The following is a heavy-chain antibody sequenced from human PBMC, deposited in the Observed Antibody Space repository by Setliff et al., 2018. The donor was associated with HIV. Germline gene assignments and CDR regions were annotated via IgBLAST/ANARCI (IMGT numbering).Heavy chain of an antibody. CDR3: ARGPIAVAGKLNWFDP. D-gene: IGHD6-19*01. CDR1: GFTLSSYW. J-gene: IGHJ5*02. Sequence: TGGSLRLSCAASGFTLSSYWMSWVRQAPGKGLEWVANIKQDGSEKYYVDSVKGRFTISRDNAKNSLYLQMNSLRAEDTAVYYCARGPIAVAGKLNWFDPWGQGTLVTVSS. V-gene: IGHV3-7*01. CDR2: IKQDGSEK.